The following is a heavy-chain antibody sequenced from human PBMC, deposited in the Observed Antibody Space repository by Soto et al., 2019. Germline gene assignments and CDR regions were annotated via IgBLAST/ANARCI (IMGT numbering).Heavy chain of an antibody. J-gene: IGHJ3*02. CDR1: GFTVSSNY. Sequence: EVQLVESGGGLVQPGGSLRLSCAASGFTVSSNYMSWVRQAPGKGLEWVSVIFTGGSTYYADSVKGRFTMSRHSSKKTVYLQMNSLRAEDTAVYYCARDRYSSGWLDAFDIWGQGTMVTVSS. CDR3: ARDRYSSGWLDAFDI. D-gene: IGHD6-19*01. CDR2: IFTGGST. V-gene: IGHV3-53*04.